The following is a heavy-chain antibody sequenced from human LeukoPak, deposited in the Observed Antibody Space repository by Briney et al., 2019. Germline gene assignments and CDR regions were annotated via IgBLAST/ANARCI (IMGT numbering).Heavy chain of an antibody. V-gene: IGHV3-7*01. J-gene: IGHJ4*02. CDR1: GFTFSSYW. CDR3: ARECIAARPIPPQFDY. CDR2: IKQDGSEK. Sequence: PGGSLRLSCAASGFTFSSYWMSWVRQAPGKGLEWVANIKQDGSEKYYVDSVKGRFTISRDNSKNTLYLQMNSLRAEDTAVYYCARECIAARPIPPQFDYWGQGTLVTVSS. D-gene: IGHD6-6*01.